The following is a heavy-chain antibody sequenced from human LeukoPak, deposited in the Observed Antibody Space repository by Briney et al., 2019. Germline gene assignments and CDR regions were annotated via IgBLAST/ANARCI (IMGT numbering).Heavy chain of an antibody. J-gene: IGHJ4*02. CDR1: GGTFSSHA. CDR2: IIPIFGTA. V-gene: IGHV1-69*13. CDR3: AVVVELDNYFDY. Sequence: ASVKVSCKASGGTFSSHAISWVRQAPGQGLEWMGGIIPIFGTANYAQKFQGRVTIAADESTSTAYMELSSLRSEDTAVYYCAVVVELDNYFDYWGQGTLVTVSS. D-gene: IGHD2-2*01.